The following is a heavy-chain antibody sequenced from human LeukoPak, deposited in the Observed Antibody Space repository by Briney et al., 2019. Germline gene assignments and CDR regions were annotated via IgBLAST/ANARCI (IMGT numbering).Heavy chain of an antibody. D-gene: IGHD6-19*01. CDR2: INSDGSST. Sequence: GGSLRLSCAASGFTFSSYWMHWVRQVPGKGLVWVSRINSDGSSTNYADSVKGRFTISRDNAKNSLYLQMNSLRAEDTAVYYCARVSWSSGWYVDYWGQGTLVTVSS. CDR3: ARVSWSSGWYVDY. V-gene: IGHV3-74*01. CDR1: GFTFSSYW. J-gene: IGHJ4*02.